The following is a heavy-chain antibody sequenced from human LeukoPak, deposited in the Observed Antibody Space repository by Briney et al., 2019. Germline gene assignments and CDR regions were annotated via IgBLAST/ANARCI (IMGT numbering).Heavy chain of an antibody. Sequence: GGSLRLSCAASGFTFSNAWMSWVRQAPGKGLEWVGRIKSKTDGGTTDYAAPVKGRFTISRDDSKSTLYLQMNSLKTEDTAVYYCTTVPGDMYYFDYWGQGTLVTVSS. V-gene: IGHV3-15*01. J-gene: IGHJ4*02. CDR1: GFTFSNAW. CDR3: TTVPGDMYYFDY. CDR2: IKSKTDGGTT. D-gene: IGHD1-14*01.